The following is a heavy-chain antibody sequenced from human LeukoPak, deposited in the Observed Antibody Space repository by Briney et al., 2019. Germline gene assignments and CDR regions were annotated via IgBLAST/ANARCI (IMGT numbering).Heavy chain of an antibody. CDR2: INHSGST. CDR3: ARDSSRGYSYFDY. V-gene: IGHV4-34*01. Sequence: KPSETLSLTCAVYGGSFSGYYWSWIRQPPGKGLEWIGEINHSGSTNYNPSLKSRVTISVDTSKNQFSLKLSSVTAADTAVYYCARDSSRGYSYFDYWGQGTLVTVSS. D-gene: IGHD3-22*01. J-gene: IGHJ4*02. CDR1: GGSFSGYY.